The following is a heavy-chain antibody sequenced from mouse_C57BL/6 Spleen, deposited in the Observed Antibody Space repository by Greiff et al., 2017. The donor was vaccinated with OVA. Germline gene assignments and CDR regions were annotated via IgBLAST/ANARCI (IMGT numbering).Heavy chain of an antibody. CDR3: ARDQFLIYYYGSSPV. J-gene: IGHJ1*03. CDR2: ISYDGSN. Sequence: EVKLMESGPGLVKPSQSLSLTCSVTGYSITSGYYWNWIRQFPGNKLEWMGYISYDGSNNYNPSLKNRISITRDTSKNQFFLKLNSVTTEDTATYYCARDQFLIYYYGSSPVWGTGTTVTVSS. V-gene: IGHV3-6*01. CDR1: GYSITSGYY. D-gene: IGHD1-1*01.